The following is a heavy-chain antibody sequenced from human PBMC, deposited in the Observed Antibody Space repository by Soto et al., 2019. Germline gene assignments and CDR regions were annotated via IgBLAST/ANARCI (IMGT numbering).Heavy chain of an antibody. V-gene: IGHV1-24*01. D-gene: IGHD1-7*01. CDR3: TKSLELPLGTDV. CDR2: FDPEDGET. CDR1: GYTLTELS. J-gene: IGHJ6*02. Sequence: ASVKVSCKVSGYTLTELSMHWVRQAPGKGLEWMGSFDPEDGETIYTQTFQGRLTLTGETSTDTAHMALSRLRSEDTAVYYCTKSLELPLGTDVWGQGTPVTVYS.